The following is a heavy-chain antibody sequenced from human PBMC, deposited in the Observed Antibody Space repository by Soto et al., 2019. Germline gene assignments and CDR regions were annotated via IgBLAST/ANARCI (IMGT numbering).Heavy chain of an antibody. D-gene: IGHD4-17*01. CDR2: ISYDGSNK. CDR3: AKDGLDYGDYGDYYYYGMDV. CDR1: GFTFSSYG. J-gene: IGHJ6*02. V-gene: IGHV3-30*18. Sequence: GGSLRLSCAASGFTFSSYGMHWVRQAPGKGLEWVAVISYDGSNKYYADSVKGRFTISRDNSKNTLYLQMNSLRAEDTAVYYCAKDGLDYGDYGDYYYYGMDVWGQGTTVTVSS.